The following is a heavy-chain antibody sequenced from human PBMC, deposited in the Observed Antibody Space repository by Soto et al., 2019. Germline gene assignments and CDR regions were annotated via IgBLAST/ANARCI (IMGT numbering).Heavy chain of an antibody. CDR2: ISGSGSTI. CDR3: AKVFYYYDSSGYYYFDY. V-gene: IGHV3-23*01. D-gene: IGHD3-22*01. Sequence: GGSLRLSCAATGFTFSSYAVSWVRQAPGKGPEWISSISGSGSTIYYADSVKGRFTISRDNSKNTLYLQMSSLRAEDTAVYYCAKVFYYYDSSGYYYFDYWGQGTLVTVSS. CDR1: GFTFSSYA. J-gene: IGHJ4*02.